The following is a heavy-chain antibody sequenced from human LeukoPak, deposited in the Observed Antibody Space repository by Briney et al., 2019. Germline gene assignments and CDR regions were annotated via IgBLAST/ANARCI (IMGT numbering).Heavy chain of an antibody. J-gene: IGHJ4*02. D-gene: IGHD2-2*01. CDR1: GYTFTSYG. V-gene: IGHV1-69*13. CDR2: IIPIFGTA. CDR3: ASQDIVVVPAAIDY. Sequence: SVKVSCKASGYTFTSYGISWVRQAPGQGLEWMGGIIPIFGTANYAQKFQGRVTITADESTSTAYMELSSLRSEDTAVYYCASQDIVVVPAAIDYWGQGTLVTVSS.